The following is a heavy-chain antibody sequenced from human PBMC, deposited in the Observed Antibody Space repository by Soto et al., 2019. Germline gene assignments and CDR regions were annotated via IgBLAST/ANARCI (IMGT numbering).Heavy chain of an antibody. CDR2: INHSGST. CDR3: ARGAPSLLWFGESHFDY. V-gene: IGHV4-34*01. J-gene: IGHJ4*02. Sequence: QVQLQQWGAGLLKPSETLSLTCAVYGGSFSGYYWSWIRQPPGKGLEWIGEINHSGSTNYNPSLKSRVTISVDTSKNQFSLTLSSVTAADTAVYYCARGAPSLLWFGESHFDYWGQGTLVTVSS. CDR1: GGSFSGYY. D-gene: IGHD3-10*01.